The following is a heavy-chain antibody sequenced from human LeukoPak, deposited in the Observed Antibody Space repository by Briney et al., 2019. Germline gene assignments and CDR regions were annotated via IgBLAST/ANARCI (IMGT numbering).Heavy chain of an antibody. V-gene: IGHV4-34*01. D-gene: IGHD6-19*01. Sequence: SETLSLTCAVYGGSFSGYYWSWIRQPPGKGLEWIGEINHSGSTNYNPSLKSRVTISVDTSKNQFSLKLSSVTAADTAVYYCARGSFLGRGWYTFRFDYWGQGTLVTVPS. CDR3: ARGSFLGRGWYTFRFDY. CDR2: INHSGST. CDR1: GGSFSGYY. J-gene: IGHJ4*02.